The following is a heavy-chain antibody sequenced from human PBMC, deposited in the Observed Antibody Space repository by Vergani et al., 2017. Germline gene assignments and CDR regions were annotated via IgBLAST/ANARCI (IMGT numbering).Heavy chain of an antibody. J-gene: IGHJ3*02. V-gene: IGHV3-23*01. CDR2: ISGSGGST. CDR1: GFTFSSYA. Sequence: EVQLLESGGGLVQPGGSLRLSCAASGFTFSSYAMSWVRQAPGKGLEWVSAISGSGGSTYYADSVKGRFTISRDNSKNTLYLQVNSLRAEDTAVYYCAAWVAGTDAFDIWGQGTMVTVSS. D-gene: IGHD6-19*01. CDR3: AAWVAGTDAFDI.